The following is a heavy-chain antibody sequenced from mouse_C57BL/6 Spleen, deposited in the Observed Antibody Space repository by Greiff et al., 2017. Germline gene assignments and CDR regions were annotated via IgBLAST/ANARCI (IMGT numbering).Heavy chain of an antibody. CDR3: ARGSYNYYAMDY. CDR2: INPSTGGT. J-gene: IGHJ4*01. Sequence: EVQLQQSGPELVKPGASVKISCKASGYSFTGYYMNWVKQSPEKSLEWIGEINPSTGGTTYNQKFKAKATLTVDKSSSTAYMQLKSLTSEDSAVYYCARGSYNYYAMDYWGQGTSVTVSS. V-gene: IGHV1-42*01. CDR1: GYSFTGYY. D-gene: IGHD1-1*02.